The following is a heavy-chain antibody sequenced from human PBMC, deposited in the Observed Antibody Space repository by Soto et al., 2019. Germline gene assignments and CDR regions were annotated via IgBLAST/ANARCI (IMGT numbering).Heavy chain of an antibody. V-gene: IGHV4-34*01. CDR1: GGSFSGYY. CDR3: ARVVRSGYNKYYFDY. J-gene: IGHJ4*02. D-gene: IGHD3-22*01. CDR2: INHSGST. Sequence: AAETLSLTCAVYGGSFSGYYWIWIRQAPGKGLEWIGEINHSGSTNYNPSLKSRVTISVDTSKNQFSLKLSSVTAADTAVYYCARVVRSGYNKYYFDYWGQGTLVTVSS.